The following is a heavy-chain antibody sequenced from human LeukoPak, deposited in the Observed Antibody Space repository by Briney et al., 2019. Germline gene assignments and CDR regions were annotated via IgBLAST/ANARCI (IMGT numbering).Heavy chain of an antibody. Sequence: GESLKISCKGSGYSFTSYWIGWVRQMPGKGLEWMGIIYPGDSDTRYSPSFQGQVTISADKSISTAYLQWSSLQASDTAIYYCVRQRCVSDTCYHTNVFDMWGHGTMVTVSS. D-gene: IGHD2/OR15-2a*01. V-gene: IGHV5-51*01. J-gene: IGHJ3*02. CDR2: IYPGDSDT. CDR3: VRQRCVSDTCYHTNVFDM. CDR1: GYSFTSYW.